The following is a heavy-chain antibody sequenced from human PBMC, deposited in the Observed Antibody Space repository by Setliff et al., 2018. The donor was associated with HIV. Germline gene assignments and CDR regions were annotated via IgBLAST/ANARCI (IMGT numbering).Heavy chain of an antibody. CDR2: ISDSGGST. Sequence: GGSVRLSCAASGFTFSSYAMSWVRQAPGKGLEWVSAISDSGGSTYYADSVKGRFTISRDNSKNTLYLQMNSLRAEDTAVYYCAKGVPYYDSSNGHYFDYWGQGTLVTVSS. V-gene: IGHV3-23*01. CDR3: AKGVPYYDSSNGHYFDY. J-gene: IGHJ4*02. D-gene: IGHD3-22*01. CDR1: GFTFSSYA.